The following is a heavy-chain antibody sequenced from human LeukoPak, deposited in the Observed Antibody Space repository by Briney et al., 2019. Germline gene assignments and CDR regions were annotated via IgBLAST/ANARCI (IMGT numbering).Heavy chain of an antibody. CDR2: IYYSGST. Sequence: PSETLSLTCTVSGGSISSYYWSWIRQPPGKGLEWIGYIYYSGSTNYNPSLKSRVTISVDTSKNQFSLKLSSVTAADTAVYYCARVGVGATGYYFDYWGQGTLVTVSS. V-gene: IGHV4-59*08. D-gene: IGHD1-26*01. CDR1: GGSISSYY. CDR3: ARVGVGATGYYFDY. J-gene: IGHJ4*02.